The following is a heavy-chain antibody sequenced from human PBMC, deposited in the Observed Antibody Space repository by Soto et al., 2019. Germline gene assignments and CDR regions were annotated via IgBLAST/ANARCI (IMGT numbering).Heavy chain of an antibody. J-gene: IGHJ4*02. Sequence: PSETLSLTCTVSGGSISSYYWTWIRQPPGKGLEWIGYIYYSGSTNYNPSLKSQVTISVDTSKNQFSLNLSSVTAADTAVYYCARHLGLILAAPNFDYWGQGTLVTVSS. D-gene: IGHD3-16*01. CDR2: IYYSGST. CDR1: GGSISSYY. V-gene: IGHV4-59*08. CDR3: ARHLGLILAAPNFDY.